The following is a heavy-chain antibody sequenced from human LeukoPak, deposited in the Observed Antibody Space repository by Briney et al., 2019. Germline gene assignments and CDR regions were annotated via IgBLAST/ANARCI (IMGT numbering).Heavy chain of an antibody. CDR1: GGSISSYY. Sequence: PSETLSLTCTVSGGSISSYYWSWIRQPPGKGLEWIGYIYYSGSTNYNPSLKSRVTISVDTSKNQFSLKLSSVTAADTAVYYCARGTFGSGCYYTFYYYYGMDVWGKGTTVTVSS. V-gene: IGHV4-59*01. CDR3: ARGTFGSGCYYTFYYYYGMDV. D-gene: IGHD3-10*01. CDR2: IYYSGST. J-gene: IGHJ6*04.